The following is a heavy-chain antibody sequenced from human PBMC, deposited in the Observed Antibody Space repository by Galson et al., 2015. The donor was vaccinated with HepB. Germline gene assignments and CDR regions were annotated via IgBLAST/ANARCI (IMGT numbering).Heavy chain of an antibody. J-gene: IGHJ4*02. CDR1: GGTFSSYA. CDR3: ARAQLPQHPDYDILTGYLDY. CDR2: IIPIFGIA. Sequence: SVKVSCKASGGTFSSYAISWVRQAPGQGLEWMGGIIPIFGIANYAQKFQGRVTITADKSTSTAYMELSSLRSEDTAVYDCARAQLPQHPDYDILTGYLDYWGQGTLVTVSS. D-gene: IGHD3-9*01. V-gene: IGHV1-69*10.